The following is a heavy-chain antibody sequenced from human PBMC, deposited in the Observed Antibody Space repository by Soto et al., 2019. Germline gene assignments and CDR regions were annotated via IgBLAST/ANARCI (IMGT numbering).Heavy chain of an antibody. V-gene: IGHV4-30-2*01. CDR2: IYHSGST. CDR1: GGSVSSRSYY. D-gene: IGHD5-12*01. J-gene: IGHJ4*02. Sequence: PSETLSLTCAVSGGSVSSRSYYWGWVRQPPGKGLEWIGYIYHSGSTYYNPSLKSRVTISVDRSKNQFSLKLSSVTAADTAVYYCARVGSTSGYADYWGQGTLVTVSS. CDR3: ARVGSTSGYADY.